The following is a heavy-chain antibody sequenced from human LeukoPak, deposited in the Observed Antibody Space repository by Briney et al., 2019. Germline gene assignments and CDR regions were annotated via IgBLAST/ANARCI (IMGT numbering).Heavy chain of an antibody. V-gene: IGHV4-39*01. CDR2: IYYSGST. Sequence: SETLSLTCTVSGGSISSSSYYWGWIRQPPGKWLEWIGSIYYSGSTYYNPSLKSRVTISVDTSKNQFSLKLSSVTAADTAVYYCAPCSSWYYFDYWGQGTLVTVSS. J-gene: IGHJ4*02. CDR3: APCSSWYYFDY. D-gene: IGHD6-13*01. CDR1: GGSISSSSYY.